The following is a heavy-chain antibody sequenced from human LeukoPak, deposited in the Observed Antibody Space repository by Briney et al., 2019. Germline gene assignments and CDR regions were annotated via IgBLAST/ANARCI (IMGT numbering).Heavy chain of an antibody. J-gene: IGHJ5*02. D-gene: IGHD2-15*01. V-gene: IGHV1-18*01. CDR3: ARDRDCSGGSCHNWFDP. Sequence: VASVKVSCKSSGYGFTAYGFNWVRQAPGQGLEWLGWISPNSGNTYYSQKLQGRFTMTSDTSISTAYMELRSLRLDDTAVYYCARDRDCSGGSCHNWFDPWGQGTLVTVSS. CDR1: GYGFTAYG. CDR2: ISPNSGNT.